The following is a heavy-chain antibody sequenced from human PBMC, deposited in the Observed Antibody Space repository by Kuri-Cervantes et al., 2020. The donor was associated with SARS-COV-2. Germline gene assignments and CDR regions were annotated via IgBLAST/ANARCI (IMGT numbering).Heavy chain of an antibody. CDR1: GGSISSYY. D-gene: IGHD1-14*01. V-gene: IGHV4-34*01. CDR3: ARSRRVWFAP. CDR2: INHSGST. Sequence: SETLSLTCTVSGGSISSYYWSWIRQPPGKGLEWIGEINHSGSTNYNPSLKSRVTISVDTSKNQFSLKLSSVTAADTAVYYCARSRRVWFAPWGQGTLVTVSS. J-gene: IGHJ5*02.